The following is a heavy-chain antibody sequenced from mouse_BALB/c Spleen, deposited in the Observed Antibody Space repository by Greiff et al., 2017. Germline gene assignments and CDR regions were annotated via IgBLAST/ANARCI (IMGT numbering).Heavy chain of an antibody. CDR2: ISTYYGDA. J-gene: IGHJ1*01. CDR1: GYTFTDYA. CDR3: ARSYGSSYGYFDV. D-gene: IGHD1-1*01. V-gene: IGHV1S137*01. Sequence: VQLQQSGAELVRPGVSVKISCTGSGYTFTDYAMHWVKQSHAKSLEWIGVISTYYGDASYNQKFKGKATMTVDKSSSTSYMELARLTSEDSAIFYCARSYGSSYGYFDVWGAGTTVTVSS.